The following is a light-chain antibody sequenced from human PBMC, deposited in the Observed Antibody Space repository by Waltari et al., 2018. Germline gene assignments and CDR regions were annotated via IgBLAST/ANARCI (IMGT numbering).Light chain of an antibody. J-gene: IGKJ4*01. CDR1: QSISSY. V-gene: IGKV1-39*01. CDR2: ASS. Sequence: DVQMTQSPSSLSASLGDRVTITCRAGQSISSYLNWYQQKPGMAPNLLIYASSTLQTGVPSRFSGSGSGTDFTLTISSLQPEDFATYYCQQSFTTPLTFGGGTKVEIK. CDR3: QQSFTTPLT.